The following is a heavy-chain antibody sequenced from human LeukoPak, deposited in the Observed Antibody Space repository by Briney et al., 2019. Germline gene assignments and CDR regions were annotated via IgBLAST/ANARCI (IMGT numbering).Heavy chain of an antibody. CDR1: GFTVSSNY. D-gene: IGHD5-18*01. CDR2: IYSGGST. Sequence: GGSLRLSCAASGFTVSSNYMSWVRQAPGKGLEWVSIIYSGGSTFYADSVKGRFTISRDNSKNTLYLQMNSLRAEDTAVYYCARGYSYTLGYWGQGTLVTVSS. V-gene: IGHV3-53*01. CDR3: ARGYSYTLGY. J-gene: IGHJ4*02.